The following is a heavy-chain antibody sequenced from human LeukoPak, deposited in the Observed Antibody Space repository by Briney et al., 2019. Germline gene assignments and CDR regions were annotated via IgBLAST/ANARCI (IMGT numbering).Heavy chain of an antibody. D-gene: IGHD5-18*01. Sequence: GGSLRLSCAASGFTVSTNCMTWVRQAPGKGLEWVSTIYSGGTTYYADSAMGRFTISRHNSRNTLYLQMNSLRAEDTAVYYCARVDTVMAYYFDLWGQGTLVTVSS. J-gene: IGHJ4*02. V-gene: IGHV3-53*04. CDR1: GFTVSTNC. CDR2: IYSGGTT. CDR3: ARVDTVMAYYFDL.